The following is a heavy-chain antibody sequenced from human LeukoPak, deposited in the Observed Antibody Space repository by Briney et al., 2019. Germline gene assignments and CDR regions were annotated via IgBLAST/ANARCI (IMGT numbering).Heavy chain of an antibody. D-gene: IGHD6-19*01. V-gene: IGHV4-4*08. CDR3: ARSLAVAGTRGWFDH. Sequence: SETLSLTCTFSGDSMSRFSWHWIRQPPGKGLEWIGHIYTSGTTNSNRSLKSRVTMSIDTSKNHVSLKLNSVTAADTAVYYCARSLAVAGTRGWFDHWGQGTLIAVSS. CDR2: IYTSGTT. CDR1: GDSMSRFS. J-gene: IGHJ5*02.